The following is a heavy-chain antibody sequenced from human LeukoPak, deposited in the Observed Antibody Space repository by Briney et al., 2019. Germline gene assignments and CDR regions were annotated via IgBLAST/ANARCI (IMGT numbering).Heavy chain of an antibody. J-gene: IGHJ4*02. D-gene: IGHD3-10*01. CDR2: IHYHGSER. CDR3: AKDALIYGSGNYFLDE. V-gene: IGHV3-30*02. CDR1: GFTFSDFA. Sequence: GGSLRLSCEVSGFTFSDFAMHWVRQAPGKGLEWVTSIHYHGSERHYLDSVKGRFTISRDNSKNTLYLHMSSLTTEDTAVYYCAKDALIYGSGNYFLDEWGQGTLVTVSS.